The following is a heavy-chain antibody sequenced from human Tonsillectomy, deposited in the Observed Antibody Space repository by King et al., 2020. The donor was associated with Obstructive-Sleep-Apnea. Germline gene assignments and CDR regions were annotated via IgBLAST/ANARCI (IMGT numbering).Heavy chain of an antibody. D-gene: IGHD3-22*01. Sequence: VQLVQSGAEVKKPGASVKVSCKASGYTFTTYDINWVRQATGQGLEWMGWMNPNSGNTGSVQKFQGRVTMTRDTSISTAYMELSSLRSDATAVYYCATSKYYYNSSGFYWNYWGQGTLVAVSS. J-gene: IGHJ4*02. CDR1: GYTFTTYD. CDR3: ATSKYYYNSSGFYWNY. V-gene: IGHV1-8*01. CDR2: MNPNSGNT.